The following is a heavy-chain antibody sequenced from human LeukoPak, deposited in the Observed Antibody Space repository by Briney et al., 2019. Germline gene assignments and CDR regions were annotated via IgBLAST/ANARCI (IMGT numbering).Heavy chain of an antibody. CDR3: ARDPGVGATHFDY. D-gene: IGHD1-26*01. Sequence: ASVKVSCKASGYTFTVYYMHWVRQAPGQGLEWMVCISPISGVTNYAQKFQGRVTMTRDTSVRTAYMELSRLRSDDTAVYYCARDPGVGATHFDYWGQGTLVTVS. CDR1: GYTFTVYY. J-gene: IGHJ4*02. V-gene: IGHV1-2*02. CDR2: ISPISGVT.